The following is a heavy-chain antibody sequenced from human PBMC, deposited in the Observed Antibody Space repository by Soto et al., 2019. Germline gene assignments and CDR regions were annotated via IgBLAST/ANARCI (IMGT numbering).Heavy chain of an antibody. Sequence: SVKVSCKASGGTFSSYTSSWVRQAPGQGLEWMGRIIPILGIANYAQKFQGRVTITADKSTSTAYMELSSLRSEDTAVYYCARAVPTVTSAPYFDYWGQGTLVTVSS. V-gene: IGHV1-69*02. CDR1: GGTFSSYT. CDR2: IIPILGIA. J-gene: IGHJ4*02. D-gene: IGHD4-17*01. CDR3: ARAVPTVTSAPYFDY.